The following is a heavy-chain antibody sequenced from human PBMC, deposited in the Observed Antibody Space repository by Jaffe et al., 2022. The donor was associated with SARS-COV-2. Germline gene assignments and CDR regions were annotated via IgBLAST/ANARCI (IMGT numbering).Heavy chain of an antibody. J-gene: IGHJ3*02. Sequence: QVQLQESGPGLVKPSETLSLTCTVSGGSISSYYWSWIRQPPGKGLEWIGYIYYSGSTNYNPSLKSRVTISVDTSKNQFSLKLSSVTAADTAVYYCARSCGGDCYWLLDAFDIWGQGTMVTVSS. D-gene: IGHD2-21*02. CDR2: IYYSGST. CDR1: GGSISSYY. CDR3: ARSCGGDCYWLLDAFDI. V-gene: IGHV4-59*08.